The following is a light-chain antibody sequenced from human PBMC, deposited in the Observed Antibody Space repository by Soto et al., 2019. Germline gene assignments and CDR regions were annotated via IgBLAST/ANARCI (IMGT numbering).Light chain of an antibody. CDR2: AAS. Sequence: DIQMTHSPSSLSASVGDRVTITCHASQDISNYLNWYQQKLGKAPKRLIYAASSLQSGVPSRFSGSGSGTEFTLTISSLQPEDFATYYCLQHNSYPPTFGQGTKVDIK. V-gene: IGKV1-17*01. CDR3: LQHNSYPPT. J-gene: IGKJ1*01. CDR1: QDISNY.